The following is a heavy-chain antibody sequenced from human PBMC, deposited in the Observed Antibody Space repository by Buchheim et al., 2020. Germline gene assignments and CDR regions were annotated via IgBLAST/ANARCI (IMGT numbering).Heavy chain of an antibody. CDR2: IWYDGSNK. J-gene: IGHJ6*02. CDR1: GFTFSSYG. CDR3: ASGYCSSTSCFHHYGMDV. D-gene: IGHD2-2*03. V-gene: IGHV3-33*01. Sequence: QVQLVESGGGVVQPGRSLRLSCAASGFTFSSYGMHWVRQAPGKGLEWVAVIWYDGSNKYYADSVKGRFTISRDNSKNTLYLQMNSLRAEDTAVYYCASGYCSSTSCFHHYGMDVWGQGTT.